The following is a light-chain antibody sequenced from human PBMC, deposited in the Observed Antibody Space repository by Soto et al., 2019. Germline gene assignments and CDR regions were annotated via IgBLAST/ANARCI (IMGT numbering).Light chain of an antibody. Sequence: ANRITQSPSSLSASTGDRVTITCRVSQGIRSYLAWYQQKPGKAPKLLIYAASTLQSGVPSRFSGSGSGTDFTLTISCLQSEDFATYYCQQYYSYPPITFGQGTRLEN. CDR3: QQYYSYPPIT. CDR1: QGIRSY. CDR2: AAS. V-gene: IGKV1-8*01. J-gene: IGKJ5*01.